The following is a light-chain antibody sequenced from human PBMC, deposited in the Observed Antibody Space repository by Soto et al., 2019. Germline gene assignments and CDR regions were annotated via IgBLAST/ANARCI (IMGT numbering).Light chain of an antibody. CDR2: DTS. Sequence: EIVLTQSPATLSVSPGEGVTLSCRASQSIGTYLAWYRQKPGQAPRLLIYDTSNRATGTPDRFRGSGSGTDFPLTISSLEPEDFAVYYCQHRLNWPWTFGQGTKVEIK. CDR1: QSIGTY. CDR3: QHRLNWPWT. V-gene: IGKV3-11*01. J-gene: IGKJ1*01.